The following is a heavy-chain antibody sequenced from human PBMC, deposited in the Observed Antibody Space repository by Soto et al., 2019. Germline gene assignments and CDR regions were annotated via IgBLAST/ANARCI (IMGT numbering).Heavy chain of an antibody. CDR2: IYYSGST. CDR1: GGSISSGDYY. CDR3: ATYNWNYEYDAFDI. Sequence: QVQLQESGPGLVKPSQTLSLTCTVSGGSISSGDYYWSWIRQPAGKGLEWIGYIYYSGSTYYNPSLKSRVTISVDTSKNQFSLMLSSVTAADTAVYYCATYNWNYEYDAFDIWGQGTMVTVSS. J-gene: IGHJ3*02. V-gene: IGHV4-30-4*01. D-gene: IGHD1-7*01.